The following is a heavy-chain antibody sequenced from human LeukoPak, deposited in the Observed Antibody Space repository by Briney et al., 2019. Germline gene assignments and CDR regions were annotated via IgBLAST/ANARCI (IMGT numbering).Heavy chain of an antibody. CDR1: GFTFSSYE. CDR3: SRAMTS. D-gene: IGHD4-11*01. Sequence: GGSLRLSCTASGFTFSSYEMNWVRQAPGKGLEWVSHISSSGTIIYYADSVKGRFTISRDNAKNSLYLQMNSLRAEDTAVYYFSRAMTSWGQGTLVTVSS. J-gene: IGHJ4*02. CDR2: ISSSGTII. V-gene: IGHV3-48*03.